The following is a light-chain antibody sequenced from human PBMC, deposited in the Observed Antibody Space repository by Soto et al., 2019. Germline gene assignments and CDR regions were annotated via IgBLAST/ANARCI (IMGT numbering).Light chain of an antibody. V-gene: IGLV2-11*01. Sequence: QSALTQPRSVSGSLGQSVTMSCTGSSSNVGDHNYVSWYQHHPGKAPKLIIYNVDKRPSGVPDRFSGSKSGNTASLTISGLQAEDEADYYCCSYAGNFVFGSGTKLTVL. CDR1: SSNVGDHNY. J-gene: IGLJ1*01. CDR2: NVD. CDR3: CSYAGNFV.